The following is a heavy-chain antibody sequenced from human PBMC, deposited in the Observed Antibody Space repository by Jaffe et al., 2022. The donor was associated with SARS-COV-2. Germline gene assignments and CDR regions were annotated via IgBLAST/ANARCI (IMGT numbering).Heavy chain of an antibody. Sequence: QVQLVESGGGVVQPGRSLRLSCAASGFTFSSYAMHWVRQAPGKGLEWVAVISYDGSNKYYADSVKGRFTISRDNSKNTLYLQMNSLRAEDTAVYYCAREDYGGNSGLGAFDIWGQGTMVTVSS. CDR1: GFTFSSYA. J-gene: IGHJ3*02. V-gene: IGHV3-30-3*01. CDR2: ISYDGSNK. D-gene: IGHD4-17*01. CDR3: AREDYGGNSGLGAFDI.